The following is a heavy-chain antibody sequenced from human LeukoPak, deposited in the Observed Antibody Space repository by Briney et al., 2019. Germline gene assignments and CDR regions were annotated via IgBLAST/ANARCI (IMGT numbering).Heavy chain of an antibody. CDR1: GFTFSTYA. CDR2: SSGSGGRT. V-gene: IGHV3-23*01. Sequence: LSGGSLRLSCAASGFTFSTYAMSWVRQAPGKGLELVSTSSGSGGRTLYADPVKGRFVISRDDSKNTLYLQMNSLRAEDTAVYYCAKVTSSYNYFDYWGQGAPVTASS. D-gene: IGHD2-2*01. CDR3: AKVTSSYNYFDY. J-gene: IGHJ4*02.